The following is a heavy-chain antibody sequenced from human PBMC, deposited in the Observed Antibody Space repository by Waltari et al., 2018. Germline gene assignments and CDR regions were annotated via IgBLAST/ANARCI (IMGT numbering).Heavy chain of an antibody. Sequence: VQLVQSGSEVKKPGSAVKVSCTASGGRFDILAISWVRQAPGQGRQWMGWIVPLRGTPNHPQKYHDRVTISADRSTNTVYMELRSLTSEDTAVYYCAKLVTHQSRDFWAQGTQVTVSS. CDR3: AKLVTHQSRDF. CDR2: IVPLRGTP. D-gene: IGHD2-21*02. J-gene: IGHJ4*02. V-gene: IGHV1-69*04. CDR1: GGRFDILA.